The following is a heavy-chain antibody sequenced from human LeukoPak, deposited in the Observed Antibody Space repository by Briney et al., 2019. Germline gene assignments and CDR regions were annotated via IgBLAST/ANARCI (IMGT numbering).Heavy chain of an antibody. CDR1: XGXXSSXYYH. J-gene: IGHJ6*02. V-gene: IGHV4-30-4*01. CDR3: AGATSHDYGMDV. CDR2: IYYSGST. Sequence: XLTCTVSXGXXSSXYYHWRXIXQPPGXGLXWNGYIYYSGSTYYNPSLKSRVTISVDRSKNQFSLKLSSVTAADTAVYYCAGATSHDYGMDVWGQGTTVTVSS. D-gene: IGHD2-2*01.